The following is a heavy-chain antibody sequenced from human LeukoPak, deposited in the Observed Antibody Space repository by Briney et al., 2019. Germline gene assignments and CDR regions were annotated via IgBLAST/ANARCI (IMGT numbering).Heavy chain of an antibody. Sequence: GGSLRLSCAASGFTFSNYWMNWVRQAPGKGLEWVASIKQDGSAKHYVDFVKGRFTISRDNARNSLYLQVNSLRVEDTAVYYCVRDDIAATGSSFDYWGQGTLVTVSS. CDR2: IKQDGSAK. CDR3: VRDDIAATGSSFDY. CDR1: GFTFSNYW. V-gene: IGHV3-7*01. J-gene: IGHJ4*02. D-gene: IGHD6-6*01.